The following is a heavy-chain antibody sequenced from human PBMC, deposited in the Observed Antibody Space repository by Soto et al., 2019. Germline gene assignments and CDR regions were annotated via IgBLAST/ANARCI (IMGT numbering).Heavy chain of an antibody. Sequence: SETLSLTCAVSGYSISSGYYWGWIRQPPGKGLEWIGSIYHSGSTYYNPSLKSRVTISVDTSKNQFSLKPSSVTAADTAVYYCARASSSWSLYYYYYGMDVWGQGTTVTVSS. CDR3: ARASSSWSLYYYYYGMDV. J-gene: IGHJ6*02. V-gene: IGHV4-38-2*01. D-gene: IGHD6-13*01. CDR1: GYSISSGYY. CDR2: IYHSGST.